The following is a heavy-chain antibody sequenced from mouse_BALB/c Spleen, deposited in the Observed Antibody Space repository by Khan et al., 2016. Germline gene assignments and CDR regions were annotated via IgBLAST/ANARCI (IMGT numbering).Heavy chain of an antibody. CDR2: INPDSSTI. CDR3: ARQGDYGYDVY. Sequence: EVQLQESGGGLVQPGGSLKFSCAASGFDFSRYWMSWVRQAPGKGLEWIGEINPDSSTINYTPSLKDKFIISRDNVKNTLYLQMSKVRSDDTALYYCARQGDYGYDVYWGQGTTLTVSS. D-gene: IGHD2-2*01. CDR1: GFDFSRYW. J-gene: IGHJ2*01. V-gene: IGHV4-1*02.